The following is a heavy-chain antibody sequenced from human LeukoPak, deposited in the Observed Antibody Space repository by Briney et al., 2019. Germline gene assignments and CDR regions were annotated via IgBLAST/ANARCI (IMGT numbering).Heavy chain of an antibody. V-gene: IGHV1-69*01. CDR1: GYSFSRYW. Sequence: KISCKGSGYSFSRYWIGWVRQAPGQGLEWMGGIIPIFGTANYAQKFQGRVTITADESTSTAYMELRSLRSDDTAVYYCARDNYYDSSGYFDYWGQGTLVTVSS. CDR2: IIPIFGTA. CDR3: ARDNYYDSSGYFDY. J-gene: IGHJ4*02. D-gene: IGHD3-22*01.